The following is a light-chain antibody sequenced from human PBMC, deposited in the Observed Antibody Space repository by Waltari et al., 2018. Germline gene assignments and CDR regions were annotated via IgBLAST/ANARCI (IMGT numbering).Light chain of an antibody. J-gene: IGLJ1*01. CDR1: SLRGYY. Sequence: SSELTQDPAVSVALGQTVTITCQGDSLRGYYASWYTPKPGQAPLLVIYGKTNRPSGIPDRVSGSSSGNTASLTITGAQAEDEADYYCYSRDNSGDHLRVFGTGTKVTVL. V-gene: IGLV3-19*01. CDR2: GKT. CDR3: YSRDNSGDHLRV.